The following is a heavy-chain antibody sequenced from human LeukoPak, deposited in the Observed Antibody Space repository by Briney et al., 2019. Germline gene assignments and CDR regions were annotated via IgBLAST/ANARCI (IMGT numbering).Heavy chain of an antibody. D-gene: IGHD3-9*01. Sequence: SETLSLTCAVYGGSFSGYYWSWIRQPPGKGLEWIGEINHSGSTNYNPSLKSRVTISVDTSKNQFSLKLSSVTAADTAVYYCARGRPYYDILTGYFFDYWGQGTLVTVSS. CDR1: GGSFSGYY. CDR2: INHSGST. CDR3: ARGRPYYDILTGYFFDY. J-gene: IGHJ4*02. V-gene: IGHV4-34*01.